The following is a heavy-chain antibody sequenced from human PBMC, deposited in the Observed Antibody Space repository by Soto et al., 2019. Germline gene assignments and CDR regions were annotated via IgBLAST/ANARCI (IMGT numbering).Heavy chain of an antibody. Sequence: KPSETLSLTCAVYGGSFSGYYWSWIRQPPGKGLEWIGEINHSGSTNYNPSLKSRVTISVDTSKNQFSLKLSSVTAADTAVYYCARRARWLVHGSWFDPWGQGTLVTVSS. CDR2: INHSGST. CDR3: ARRARWLVHGSWFDP. J-gene: IGHJ5*02. CDR1: GGSFSGYY. D-gene: IGHD6-19*01. V-gene: IGHV4-34*01.